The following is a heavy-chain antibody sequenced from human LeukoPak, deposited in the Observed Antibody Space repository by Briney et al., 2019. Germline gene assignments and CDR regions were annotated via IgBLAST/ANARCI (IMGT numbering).Heavy chain of an antibody. CDR2: INPNSGGT. CDR3: ARDDSFQFDS. J-gene: IGHJ4*02. D-gene: IGHD5-18*01. CDR1: GYTFTGYY. Sequence: GASVKVSCKASGYTFTGYYMHWVRQAPGQGLEWMGWINPNSGGTNYAQKFQGRVTMTRATSINTAYMELSSLTSDDTAVYFCARDDSFQFDSWGQGTLVTVSS. V-gene: IGHV1-2*02.